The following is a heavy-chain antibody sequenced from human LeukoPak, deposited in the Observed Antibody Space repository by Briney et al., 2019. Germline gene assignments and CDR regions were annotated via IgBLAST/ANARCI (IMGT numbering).Heavy chain of an antibody. CDR2: IKSKTDGGTT. CDR1: GFTFSNAW. CDR3: TTDQGTLGYCSSTSCRRFDP. J-gene: IGHJ5*02. D-gene: IGHD2-2*01. Sequence: GGSLRLSCAASGFTFSNAWMSWVRQAPGKGLEWVGRIKSKTDGGTTDYAAPVKGRFTISRDDSKNTLYLQMNSLKTEDTAVYYCTTDQGTLGYCSSTSCRRFDPWGQGTLVTVSS. V-gene: IGHV3-15*01.